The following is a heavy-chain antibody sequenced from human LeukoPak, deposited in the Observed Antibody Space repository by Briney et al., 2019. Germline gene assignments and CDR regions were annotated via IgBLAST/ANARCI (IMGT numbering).Heavy chain of an antibody. V-gene: IGHV3-23*01. D-gene: IGHD3-9*01. Sequence: GGSLRLSCAASGFTFSSYAMSWVRQAPGKGLEWVSSVGGSGGNTYYADSVKGRFTIARDNSKNTLYLQMNSLRTEDTAVYYCAKPNYYDILTGYAGFDPWGQGALVTVSS. J-gene: IGHJ5*02. CDR3: AKPNYYDILTGYAGFDP. CDR1: GFTFSSYA. CDR2: VGGSGGNT.